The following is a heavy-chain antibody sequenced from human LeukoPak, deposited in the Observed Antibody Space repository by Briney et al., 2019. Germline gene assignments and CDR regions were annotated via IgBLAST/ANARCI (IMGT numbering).Heavy chain of an antibody. Sequence: GGSLRLSCAASGFTFSSYAMHWVRQAPGKGLEWVAVISYDGSNKYYADSVKGRFTISRDNSKNTLYLQMNSLRAEDTAVYYCAREMGLIVVVNDAFDIWGQGTMVTVSS. J-gene: IGHJ3*02. V-gene: IGHV3-30-3*01. CDR1: GFTFSSYA. CDR2: ISYDGSNK. D-gene: IGHD3-22*01. CDR3: AREMGLIVVVNDAFDI.